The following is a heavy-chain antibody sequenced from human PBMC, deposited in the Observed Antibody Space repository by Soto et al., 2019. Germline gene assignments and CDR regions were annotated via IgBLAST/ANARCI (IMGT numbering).Heavy chain of an antibody. D-gene: IGHD2-8*01. CDR2: INPSGGST. CDR1: GYTFTSYY. CDR3: ARDVWDRDLIDY. J-gene: IGHJ4*02. V-gene: IGHV1-46*03. Sequence: QVQLVQSGAEVKKPGASVKVSCKASGYTFTSYYMHWVRQAPGQGLEWMGIINPSGGSTSYAQKITGRVNMPRDTSTSPVYMELCSLRSEDTAAYYCARDVWDRDLIDYRGQGTLVTVSS.